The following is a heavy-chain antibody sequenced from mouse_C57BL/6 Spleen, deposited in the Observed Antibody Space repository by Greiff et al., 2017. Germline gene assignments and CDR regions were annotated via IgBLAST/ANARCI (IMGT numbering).Heavy chain of an antibody. CDR2: IYPGDGDT. CDR3: ARAGTTVVENFDV. D-gene: IGHD1-1*01. J-gene: IGHJ1*03. CDR1: GYAFSSYW. V-gene: IGHV1-80*01. Sequence: VQLQQSGAELVKPGASVKISCKASGYAFSSYWMNWVKQRPGKGLEWIGQIYPGDGDTNYNGKFKGKATRTADKSSSTAYMQLSSLTSEDAAVYFCARAGTTVVENFDVWGTGTTVTVSS.